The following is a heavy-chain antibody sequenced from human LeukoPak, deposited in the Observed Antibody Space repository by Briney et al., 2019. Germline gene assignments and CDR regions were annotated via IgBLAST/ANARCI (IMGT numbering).Heavy chain of an antibody. CDR1: GFTFSSYG. V-gene: IGHV3-23*01. J-gene: IGHJ4*02. D-gene: IGHD3-10*01. Sequence: GGSLRLSCAASGFTFSSYGMSWVRQAPGKGLEWLSAIRGSGGSTYYADSVKGRFTISRDNSKNTLYLQMNSLRAEDTAVYYCAKAQPAGVYGSGSYYNQYYFDYWGQGTLVTVSS. CDR3: AKAQPAGVYGSGSYYNQYYFDY. CDR2: IRGSGGST.